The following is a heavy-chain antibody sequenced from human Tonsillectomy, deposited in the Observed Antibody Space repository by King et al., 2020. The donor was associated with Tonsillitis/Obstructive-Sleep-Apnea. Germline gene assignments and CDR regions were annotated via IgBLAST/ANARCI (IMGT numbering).Heavy chain of an antibody. Sequence: LQLVQSGAEMKKPGASVKVSCKASGYIFNSFGISWVRQAPGQGLEWLGWISGFNGNTKYAQKLQGRVIITIDTSTSTAHMELRSLRSDDTGVYYCGRDSGGQWHPLDPWGQGTLVTVSS. D-gene: IGHD6-19*01. CDR1: GYIFNSFG. V-gene: IGHV1-18*01. CDR3: GRDSGGQWHPLDP. J-gene: IGHJ5*02. CDR2: ISGFNGNT.